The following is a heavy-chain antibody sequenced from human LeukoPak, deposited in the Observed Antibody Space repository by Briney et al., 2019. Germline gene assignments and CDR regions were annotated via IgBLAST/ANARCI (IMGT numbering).Heavy chain of an antibody. J-gene: IGHJ4*02. V-gene: IGHV3-30*18. Sequence: PGGSLRLSCAASGFTFSSYGMHWVRQAPGKGLEWVAVISYDGSNKYYADSVKGRFTISRDNSKNTLYLQMNSLRAEDTAVYYCAKDLAEDQGIAVAGTFDYWGQGTLVTVSS. D-gene: IGHD6-19*01. CDR2: ISYDGSNK. CDR3: AKDLAEDQGIAVAGTFDY. CDR1: GFTFSSYG.